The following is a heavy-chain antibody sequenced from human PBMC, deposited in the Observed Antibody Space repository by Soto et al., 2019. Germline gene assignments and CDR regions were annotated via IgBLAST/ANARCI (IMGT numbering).Heavy chain of an antibody. D-gene: IGHD5-12*01. J-gene: IGHJ5*02. CDR1: GYSVSSNTAS. CDR3: AKGDNLGPKTGYAFDP. Sequence: SQTPLLTSAISGYSVSSNTASWNWIRPSPSRGLEWLGRTYFRSKWYNDYAVSVKSRIIINPDTSNNQFSLQLNSVTPEDTAVYFCAKGDNLGPKTGYAFDPWGQ. V-gene: IGHV6-1*01. CDR2: TYFRSKWYN.